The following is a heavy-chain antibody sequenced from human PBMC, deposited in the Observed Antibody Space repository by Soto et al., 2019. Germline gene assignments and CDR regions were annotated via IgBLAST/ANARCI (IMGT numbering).Heavy chain of an antibody. Sequence: SETLSLTCTVSGGSISSYYWSWIRQPPGKGLEWIGEINHSGSTNYNPSLRSRVTISVDTSKNQFSLKLSSVTAADTAVYYCAREDPTGRELLSGSEFDYWGQGTLVTVSS. J-gene: IGHJ4*02. CDR2: INHSGST. V-gene: IGHV4-34*01. CDR1: GGSISSYY. CDR3: AREDPTGRELLSGSEFDY. D-gene: IGHD1-7*01.